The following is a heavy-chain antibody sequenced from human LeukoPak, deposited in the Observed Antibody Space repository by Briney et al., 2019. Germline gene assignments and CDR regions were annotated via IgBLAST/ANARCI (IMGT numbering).Heavy chain of an antibody. CDR2: ISYDDTNK. CDR3: ARDCSSATCYAAFDY. D-gene: IGHD2-2*01. J-gene: IGHJ4*02. CDR1: GFTFTKYA. Sequence: GRSLRLSCVASGFTFTKYAMDWVRQAPGKGLEWVASISYDDTNKAYSDSVKGRFTVSRDKSNNTLYLQMNSPRAEDTGVYYCARDCSSATCYAAFDYWGQGTLVTVSS. V-gene: IGHV3-30-3*01.